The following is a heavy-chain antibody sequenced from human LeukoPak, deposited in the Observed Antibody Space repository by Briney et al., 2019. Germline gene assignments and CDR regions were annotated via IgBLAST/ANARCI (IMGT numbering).Heavy chain of an antibody. CDR3: ARSQVVITSNYYYYMDV. CDR1: GGTFSSYA. V-gene: IGHV1-69*06. CDR2: IIPIFGTA. J-gene: IGHJ6*03. D-gene: IGHD3-22*01. Sequence: GASVKVSCKASGGTFSSYAISWVRQAPGQGLEWMGGIIPIFGTANYAQKFQGRVTITADKSTSTAYMELSSLRSEDTAVYYCARSQVVITSNYYYYMDVWGKGTTVTVSS.